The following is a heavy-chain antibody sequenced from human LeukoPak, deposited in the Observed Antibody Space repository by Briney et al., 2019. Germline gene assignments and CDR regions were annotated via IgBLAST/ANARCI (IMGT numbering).Heavy chain of an antibody. D-gene: IGHD6-19*01. CDR3: ARTKSSGWWIFDY. Sequence: SETLSLTCAVSGGSISSSNWWSWVRQPPGKGLEWIGEIYHSGSTNYNPSLKSRVTISVDKSKNQFSLKLSSVTAADTAVYYCARTKSSGWWIFDYWGQGTLVTVSS. CDR1: GGSISSSNW. J-gene: IGHJ4*02. CDR2: IYHSGST. V-gene: IGHV4-4*02.